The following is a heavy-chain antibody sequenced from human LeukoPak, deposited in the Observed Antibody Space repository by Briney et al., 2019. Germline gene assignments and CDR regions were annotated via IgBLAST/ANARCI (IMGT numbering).Heavy chain of an antibody. CDR1: GYTFTGYY. J-gene: IGHJ6*02. D-gene: IGHD2-8*01. CDR3: ARFSFVNLGYCTNGVCYSPYYYYGMDV. V-gene: IGHV1-2*02. CDR2: INPNSGGT. Sequence: ASVKVSCKASGYTFTGYYMHWVRQAPGQGLEWMGWINPNSGGTNYAQKFQGRVTMTRDTSISTAYMELSRLRSDDTAVYYCARFSFVNLGYCTNGVCYSPYYYYGMDVWGQGTLVTVSS.